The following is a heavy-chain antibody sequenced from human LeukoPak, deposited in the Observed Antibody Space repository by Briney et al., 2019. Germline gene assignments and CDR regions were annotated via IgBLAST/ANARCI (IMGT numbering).Heavy chain of an antibody. V-gene: IGHV3-7*01. Sequence: GGSLRLSCAASGFTFDGYAMHWVRQAPGRGLEWVANIKQDGTEKYYVDSVKGRFTISRDNAKNSLFLQINSLRAEDTAVYYCANGGTYSSGPWGQGTLVTVSS. D-gene: IGHD3-22*01. CDR3: ANGGTYSSGP. CDR1: GFTFDGYA. CDR2: IKQDGTEK. J-gene: IGHJ5*02.